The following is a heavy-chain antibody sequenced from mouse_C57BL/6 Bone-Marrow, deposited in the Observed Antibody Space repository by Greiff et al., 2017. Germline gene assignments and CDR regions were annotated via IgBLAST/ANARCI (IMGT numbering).Heavy chain of an antibody. V-gene: IGHV5-17*01. D-gene: IGHD1-1*01. CDR3: ARHYGSPFDY. CDR1: GFTFSDYG. Sequence: EVNLVESGGGLVKPGGSLKLSCAASGFTFSDYGMHWVRQAPEKGLEWVAYISSGSSTIYYADTVKGRFTISRDNAKNTLFLQMTSLRSEDTAMYYCARHYGSPFDYWGQGTTLTVSS. CDR2: ISSGSSTI. J-gene: IGHJ2*01.